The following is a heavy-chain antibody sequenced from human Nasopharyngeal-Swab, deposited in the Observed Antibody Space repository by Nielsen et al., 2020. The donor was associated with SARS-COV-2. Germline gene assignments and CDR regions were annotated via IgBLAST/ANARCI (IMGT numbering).Heavy chain of an antibody. V-gene: IGHV1-46*01. Sequence: ASVKVSCKASGYTFTSYDINWVRQATGQGLEWMGIINPSGGSTSYAQKFQGRVTMTKDTSTSTVYMELSSLRSEDTAVYYCAGRLTGYYPLDYWGQGTLVTVSS. J-gene: IGHJ4*02. D-gene: IGHD3-9*01. CDR1: GYTFTSYD. CDR2: INPSGGST. CDR3: AGRLTGYYPLDY.